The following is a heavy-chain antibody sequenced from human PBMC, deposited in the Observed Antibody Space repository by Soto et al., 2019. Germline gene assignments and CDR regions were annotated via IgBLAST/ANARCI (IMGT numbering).Heavy chain of an antibody. J-gene: IGHJ4*02. D-gene: IGHD3-10*01. CDR1: GYTFTSYA. V-gene: IGHV1-3*01. CDR3: ARGSVLLGLDY. CDR2: INAGNGNT. Sequence: SVKGSCKASGYTFTSYAMHWVRQAPGKRLEWMGWINAGNGNTKYSQKFQGRVTITRDTSASTAYMELSSLRSEDTAVYYCARGSVLLGLDYWGQGTLVTVSS.